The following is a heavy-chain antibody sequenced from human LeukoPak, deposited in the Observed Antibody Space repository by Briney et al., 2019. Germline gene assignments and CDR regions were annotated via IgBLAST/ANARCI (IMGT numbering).Heavy chain of an antibody. CDR2: IYSGGST. V-gene: IGHV3-66*01. CDR3: ASLGRLGARDY. Sequence: GGSLRLSCAASGFTFSSYAMSWVRQAPGKGLEWVSVIYSGGSTYYADSVKGRFTISRDNSKNTLYFQMNSLRVEDTAVYYCASLGRLGARDYWGQGTLVTVSS. J-gene: IGHJ4*02. D-gene: IGHD3-16*01. CDR1: GFTFSSYA.